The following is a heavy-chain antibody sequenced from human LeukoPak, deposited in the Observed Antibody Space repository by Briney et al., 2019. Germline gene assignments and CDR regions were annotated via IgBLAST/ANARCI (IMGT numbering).Heavy chain of an antibody. D-gene: IGHD6-13*01. V-gene: IGHV1-2*02. CDR1: GYTFTGYY. Sequence: ASVKVSCKASGYTFTGYYMHWVRQAPGQGLEWMGWINPNSGGTNYAQKFQGRVTMTRDTSISTAYMELSRLRSDDTAVYYCARMIWGIAAAGTTSPLYYYYYMDVWGKGTTVTVSS. CDR3: ARMIWGIAAAGTTSPLYYYYYMDV. J-gene: IGHJ6*03. CDR2: INPNSGGT.